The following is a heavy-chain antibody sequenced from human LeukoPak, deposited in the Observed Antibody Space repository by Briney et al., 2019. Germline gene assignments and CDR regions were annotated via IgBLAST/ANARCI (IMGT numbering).Heavy chain of an antibody. CDR3: ATRIVGATLLFFPNAFDI. D-gene: IGHD1-26*01. V-gene: IGHV4-34*08. Sequence: GSLRLSCAASGFTFSSYEMNWVRQPPGKGLEWIGEINHSGSTNYNPSLKSRVTISVDTSKNQFSLKLSSVTAADTAVYYCATRIVGATLLFFPNAFDIWGQGTMVTVSS. J-gene: IGHJ3*02. CDR2: INHSGST. CDR1: GFTFSSYE.